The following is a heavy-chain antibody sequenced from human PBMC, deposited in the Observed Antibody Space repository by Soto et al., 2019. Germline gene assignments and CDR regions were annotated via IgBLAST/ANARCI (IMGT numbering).Heavy chain of an antibody. Sequence: EVQLLESGGGLVQPGGSLRLSCTASGFTFSTYGFSWVRQAPGKGLEWVSGISDGATTYYADSVKGRFTISGDNSKNTLYLQMDSLRAEDTALYYCTRDSGWTSADWGQGTLVTVSS. D-gene: IGHD3-10*01. CDR3: TRDSGWTSAD. CDR1: GFTFSTYG. CDR2: ISDGATT. J-gene: IGHJ4*02. V-gene: IGHV3-23*01.